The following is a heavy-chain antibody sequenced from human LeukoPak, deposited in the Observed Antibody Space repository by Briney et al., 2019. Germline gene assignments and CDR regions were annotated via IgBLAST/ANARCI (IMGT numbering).Heavy chain of an antibody. J-gene: IGHJ4*02. CDR1: GFTFSTYN. V-gene: IGHV3-21*01. CDR3: ARGEPGKIAATVLDY. Sequence: GGSLRLSCAASGFTFSTYNMNWVRQAPGKGLEWVSSISSSSSYIYYADSVKGRFTISRDNAENSLYLQMNSLRAEDTAVYYCARGEPGKIAATVLDYWGQGNLASVSS. D-gene: IGHD6-13*01. CDR2: ISSSSSYI.